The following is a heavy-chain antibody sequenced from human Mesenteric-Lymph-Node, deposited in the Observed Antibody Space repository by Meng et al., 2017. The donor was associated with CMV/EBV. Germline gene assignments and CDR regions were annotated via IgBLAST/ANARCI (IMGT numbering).Heavy chain of an antibody. CDR2: ISSSGSTI. V-gene: IGHV3-48*04. J-gene: IGHJ4*02. Sequence: GESLKISCAASGFTFNSYSMNWIRQAPGKGLEWVSYISSSGSTIYYADSVKGRFTSSRDDAKNSLYLQMNSLSAEDTAVYYCARPVTSPPYSFGYWGPGTLVTVSS. CDR3: ARPVTSPPYSFGY. CDR1: GFTFNSYS.